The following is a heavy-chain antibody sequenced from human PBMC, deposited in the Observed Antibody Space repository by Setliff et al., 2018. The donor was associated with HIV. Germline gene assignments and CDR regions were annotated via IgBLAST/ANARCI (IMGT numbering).Heavy chain of an antibody. CDR3: ATEMMYAQGSFDY. V-gene: IGHV1-24*01. J-gene: IGHJ4*02. D-gene: IGHD2-8*01. Sequence: ASVKVSCKASGYTFTGYYMHWVRQAPGKGLEWMGGFDPEDAETIYAQRFQGRVTMTEDTSTDTAYMELSSLSSEDTAVYYCATEMMYAQGSFDYWGQGTLVTVSS. CDR2: FDPEDAET. CDR1: GYTFTGYY.